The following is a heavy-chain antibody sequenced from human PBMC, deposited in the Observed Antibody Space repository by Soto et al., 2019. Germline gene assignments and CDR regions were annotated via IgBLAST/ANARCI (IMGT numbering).Heavy chain of an antibody. CDR2: IYTSGST. D-gene: IGHD2-15*01. Sequence: PSETLSLTCTVSGGSISSYYWSWIRQPAGKGLEWIGRIYTSGSTNYNPSLKSRVTMSVDTSKNQFSLKLISVTAADTAVYYCAALGYFIQRYYYYGMDVWGQGTTVTVSS. V-gene: IGHV4-4*07. CDR3: AALGYFIQRYYYYGMDV. CDR1: GGSISSYY. J-gene: IGHJ6*02.